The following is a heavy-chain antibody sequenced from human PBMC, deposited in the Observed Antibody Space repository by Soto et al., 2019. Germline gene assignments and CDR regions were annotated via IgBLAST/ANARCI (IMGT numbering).Heavy chain of an antibody. D-gene: IGHD3-16*01. J-gene: IGHJ6*02. Sequence: ASETLSLTCAVYGGSFSGYYWSWIRQPPGKGLEWIGEINHSGSTNYNPSLKSRVTISVDTSKNQFSLKLSSVTAADTAVYYCGGRDPPAYYYYYYGMDVWGQGTTVTVSS. CDR3: GGRDPPAYYYYYYGMDV. CDR2: INHSGST. V-gene: IGHV4-34*01. CDR1: GGSFSGYY.